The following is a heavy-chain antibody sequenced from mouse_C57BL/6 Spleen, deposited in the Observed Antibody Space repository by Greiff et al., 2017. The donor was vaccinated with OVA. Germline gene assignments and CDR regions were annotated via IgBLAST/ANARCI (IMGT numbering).Heavy chain of an antibody. J-gene: IGHJ4*01. Sequence: QVQLKQSGPGLVQPSQSLSITCTVSGFSLTSYGVHWVRQSPGKGLEWLGVIWSGGSTDYNAAFISRLSISKDNSKSQVFFKMNSLQADDTAIYYCAGNWDEAMDDWGQGTSVTVSS. CDR1: GFSLTSYG. D-gene: IGHD4-1*01. V-gene: IGHV2-2*01. CDR3: AGNWDEAMDD. CDR2: IWSGGST.